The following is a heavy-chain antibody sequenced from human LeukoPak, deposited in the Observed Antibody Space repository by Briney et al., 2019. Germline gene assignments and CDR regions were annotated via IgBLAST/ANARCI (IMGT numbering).Heavy chain of an antibody. CDR2: TISTGSTT. V-gene: IGHV3-48*01. CDR3: ATGFWGYCSRNSCPLDN. Sequence: GGSLRLSCAASGFTFSSYSMNWVRPAPGKGLEWISYTISTGSTTYYADSVKGRSTIPRDNANNSLSLQMSSLRAEDTAVYYCATGFWGYCSRNSCPLDNWGQGTLVTVAS. CDR1: GFTFSSYS. J-gene: IGHJ4*02. D-gene: IGHD2-2*01.